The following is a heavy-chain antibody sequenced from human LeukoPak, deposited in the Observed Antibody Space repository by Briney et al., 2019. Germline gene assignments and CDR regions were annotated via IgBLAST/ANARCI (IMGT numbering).Heavy chain of an antibody. J-gene: IGHJ4*02. CDR3: ARNPVGATRGYFDY. Sequence: PGGSMRLSCAVSGFTFSSYEMNWVRQAPGKGLEWVSYISSSGSTIYYADSVKGRFTISRDNAKNSLYLQMNSLRAEDTAVYYCARNPVGATRGYFDYWGQGTLVTVSS. CDR1: GFTFSSYE. V-gene: IGHV3-48*03. CDR2: ISSSGSTI. D-gene: IGHD1-26*01.